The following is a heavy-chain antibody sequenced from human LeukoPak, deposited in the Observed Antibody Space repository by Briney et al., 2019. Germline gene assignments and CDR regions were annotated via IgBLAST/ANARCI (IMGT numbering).Heavy chain of an antibody. D-gene: IGHD3-10*01. V-gene: IGHV1-2*02. J-gene: IGHJ4*02. Sequence: ASVKVSCKASGYTFTGYYMHWVRQAPGQGLEWMGWINPNSGGTNYAQKFQGRVTMTRDTSISTAYMELSRLRSDDTAVYYCARDRRGSGSYYDYWGQGTLVTVSS. CDR3: ARDRRGSGSYYDY. CDR1: GYTFTGYY. CDR2: INPNSGGT.